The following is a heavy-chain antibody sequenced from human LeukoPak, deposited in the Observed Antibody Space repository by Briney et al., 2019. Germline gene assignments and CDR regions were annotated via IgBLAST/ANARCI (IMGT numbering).Heavy chain of an antibody. CDR2: MYYSEST. CDR1: GGSIKSYY. J-gene: IGHJ4*02. CDR3: ACLSGARSIAVAGTGVATFATNDY. Sequence: SDTLSLICTVCGGSIKSYYWRWLRQPPGKGVEGIGYMYYSESTNYNPSLQSRVTISVDTSKNQFSLKLSSVTAADTAVYYCACLSGARSIAVAGTGVATFATNDYWGQGTLVTVSS. D-gene: IGHD6-19*01. V-gene: IGHV4-59*07.